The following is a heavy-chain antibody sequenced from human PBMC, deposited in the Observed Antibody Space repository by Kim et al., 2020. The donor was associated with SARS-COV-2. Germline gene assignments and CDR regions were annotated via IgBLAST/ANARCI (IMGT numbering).Heavy chain of an antibody. CDR2: ISWNSGSI. CDR3: AKDIRLRLGDPDAFYI. J-gene: IGHJ3*02. V-gene: IGHV3-9*01. Sequence: GGSLRLSCAASGFTFDDYCMNWVRQAPVKGLEWVSGISWNSGSIGYAGCVQGRFTISRDNAKNSLYLQMKSLRDEDTALYYCAKDIRLRLGDPDAFYIWGQGTIVPVYS. CDR1: GFTFDDYC. D-gene: IGHD3-16*01.